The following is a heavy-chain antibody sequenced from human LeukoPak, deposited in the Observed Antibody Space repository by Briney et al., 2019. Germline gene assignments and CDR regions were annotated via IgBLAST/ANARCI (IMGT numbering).Heavy chain of an antibody. CDR3: ARGGRASGYSYVAYYFDY. J-gene: IGHJ4*02. D-gene: IGHD5-18*01. CDR2: IIPIFGTA. CDR1: GGTFSSYA. Sequence: ASVKVSCKASGGTFSSYAISWVRQAPGQGLEWMGGIIPIFGTANYAQKFQGRVTITADKSTSTAYMELSSLRSEDAAVYYCARGGRASGYSYVAYYFDYWGQGTLVTVSS. V-gene: IGHV1-69*06.